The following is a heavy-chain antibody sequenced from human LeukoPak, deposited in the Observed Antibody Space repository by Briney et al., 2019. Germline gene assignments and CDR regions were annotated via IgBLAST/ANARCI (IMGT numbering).Heavy chain of an antibody. CDR3: ARDSLGIDYFDY. Sequence: ASVKVSCKASGYTFTGYYMHWVRQAPGQGLEWMGWINPNSGGTNYAQKFQGRVTMTRDTSISTAYMELSSVTAADTAVYYCARDSLGIDYFDYWGQGTLVTVSS. V-gene: IGHV1-2*02. D-gene: IGHD3-3*02. CDR2: INPNSGGT. J-gene: IGHJ4*02. CDR1: GYTFTGYY.